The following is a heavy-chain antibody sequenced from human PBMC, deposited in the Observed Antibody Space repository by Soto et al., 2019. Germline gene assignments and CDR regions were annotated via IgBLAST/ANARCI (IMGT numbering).Heavy chain of an antibody. V-gene: IGHV1-18*01. CDR1: GYTFTSYD. Sequence: QVQLVQSGAEVKKPGASVKVSCKASGYTFTSYDISWVRQAPGQGLEWMGWISTYNGNTNYAQKLQGRVTMTTDTSTSTAYMELRSLRSDDTAVYYCAREFRVAATRWWFDPWGQGTLVTVSS. D-gene: IGHD2-15*01. J-gene: IGHJ5*02. CDR3: AREFRVAATRWWFDP. CDR2: ISTYNGNT.